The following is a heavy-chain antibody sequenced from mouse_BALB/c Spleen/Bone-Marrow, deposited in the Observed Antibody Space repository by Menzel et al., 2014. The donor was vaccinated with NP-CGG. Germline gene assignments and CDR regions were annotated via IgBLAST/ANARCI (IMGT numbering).Heavy chain of an antibody. CDR3: ARSRDYVSSYYAMDY. CDR1: GFNIKDTY. Sequence: EVQLQQSGAELVKPGASVKLSCTASGFNIKDTYMHWVKQRPEQGLEWIGRIDPANGNTKYDPKFQGKATITADTSSNTAYLQLSSLTSEDTAVYYYARSRDYVSSYYAMDYWGQGTSVTVSS. V-gene: IGHV14-3*02. D-gene: IGHD1-1*01. CDR2: IDPANGNT. J-gene: IGHJ4*01.